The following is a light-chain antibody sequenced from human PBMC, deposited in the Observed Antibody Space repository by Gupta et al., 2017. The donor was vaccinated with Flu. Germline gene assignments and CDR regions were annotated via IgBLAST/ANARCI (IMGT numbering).Light chain of an antibody. CDR3: QVWDSISDHVV. J-gene: IGLJ2*01. V-gene: IGLV3-21*03. CDR1: NIGSKT. CDR2: DDS. Sequence: SYVLTQPTSVSVAPGKTARITCGGNNIGSKTVHWYQQRPGQAPVLVVYDDSARPSGIPERFSGSNSGNTATLTISRVEAGDEADYYCQVWDSISDHVVFGGGTNLTVL.